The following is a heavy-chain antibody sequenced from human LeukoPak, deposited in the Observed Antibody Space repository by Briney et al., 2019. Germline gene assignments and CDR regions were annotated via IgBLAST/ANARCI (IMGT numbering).Heavy chain of an antibody. CDR3: ARRSDFRNWFDP. Sequence: GESLKISCKAFGYSFTNYWIDWVRQMPGKGLEWMGNIYPGNSQTTCRPSFEGQATISADRSISTAYLQWNSLKASDTAMYYCARRSDFRNWFDPWGLGTLVTVSA. V-gene: IGHV5-51*01. CDR1: GYSFTNYW. D-gene: IGHD2-21*02. CDR2: IYPGNSQT. J-gene: IGHJ5*02.